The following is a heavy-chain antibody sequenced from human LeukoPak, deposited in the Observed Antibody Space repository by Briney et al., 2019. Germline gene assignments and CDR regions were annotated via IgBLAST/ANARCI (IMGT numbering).Heavy chain of an antibody. J-gene: IGHJ3*02. CDR1: GGSISSYY. Sequence: PSETLSLTCTVSGGSISSYYWSWLRQPPGKGLEWIGYIYYSGSTNYNPSLKSRVTISEDTSKNQFSLKLSSVTAADTAVYYCARDGVLGGYPRSNDAFDIWGQGTMVTVSS. CDR2: IYYSGST. CDR3: ARDGVLGGYPRSNDAFDI. V-gene: IGHV4-59*01. D-gene: IGHD5-12*01.